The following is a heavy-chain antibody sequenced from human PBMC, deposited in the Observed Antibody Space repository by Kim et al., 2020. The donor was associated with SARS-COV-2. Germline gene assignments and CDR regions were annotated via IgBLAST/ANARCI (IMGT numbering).Heavy chain of an antibody. Sequence: TNDNPSLKSRVTISVDTSKKQFSLRQSAVTAADTAVYYCGRAASIADFDYWGQGTLVTVSS. J-gene: IGHJ4*02. D-gene: IGHD6-6*01. CDR3: GRAASIADFDY. CDR2: T. V-gene: IGHV4-34*01.